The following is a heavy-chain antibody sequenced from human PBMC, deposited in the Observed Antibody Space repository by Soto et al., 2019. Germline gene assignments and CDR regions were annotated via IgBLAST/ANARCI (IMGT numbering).Heavy chain of an antibody. CDR1: GFTFSTDS. J-gene: IGHJ3*02. CDR3: AKELYSSSWNLDAFDI. V-gene: IGHV3-48*01. CDR2: ISTSGATR. D-gene: IGHD6-13*01. Sequence: PGGSLRLSCVASGFTFSTDSMNWVRQAPGKGLEWVAHISTSGATRYYADSVKGRFTISRDNAKTSLYLQMDSLRAEDTAVYYCAKELYSSSWNLDAFDIWGQGTMVTVSS.